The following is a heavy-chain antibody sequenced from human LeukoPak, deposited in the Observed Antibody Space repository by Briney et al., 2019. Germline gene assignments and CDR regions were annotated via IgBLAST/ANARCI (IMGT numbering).Heavy chain of an antibody. CDR3: ARLDASSAHFSGSFPDY. Sequence: SETLSLTCTVSGGSITNSDYFWGWIRQPPGKGLEWIGNVDYSGRTHYNPPLMSRFTIYADNSKNQFSLKLRSVTAADTAVYYCARLDASSAHFSGSFPDYWGRGTLVTVPS. D-gene: IGHD3-10*01. J-gene: IGHJ4*02. CDR2: VDYSGRT. CDR1: GGSITNSDYF. V-gene: IGHV4-39*01.